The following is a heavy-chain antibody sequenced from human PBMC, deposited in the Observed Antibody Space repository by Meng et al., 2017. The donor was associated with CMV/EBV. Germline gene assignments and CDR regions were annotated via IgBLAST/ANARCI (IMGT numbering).Heavy chain of an antibody. CDR3: ARDEAPGSSWVSYYYDSSGLPAFDY. Sequence: GGSLRLSCAASGFTFSNAWMSWVRQAPGKGLEWVGRIKSKTDGGTTDYAAPVKGRFTISRDDSKNTLYLQMNSLKTEDTAVYYCARDEAPGSSWVSYYYDSSGLPAFDYWGQGTLVTVSS. V-gene: IGHV3-15*01. CDR2: IKSKTDGGTT. J-gene: IGHJ4*02. CDR1: GFTFSNAW. D-gene: IGHD3-22*01.